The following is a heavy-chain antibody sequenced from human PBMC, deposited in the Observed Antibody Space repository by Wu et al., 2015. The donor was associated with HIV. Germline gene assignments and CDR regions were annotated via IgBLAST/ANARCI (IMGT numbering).Heavy chain of an antibody. CDR3: ARAKTGDYYDSSGYSDAFDI. V-gene: IGHV1-69*12. CDR2: IIPIFGTA. CDR1: GGTFSSYA. D-gene: IGHD3-22*01. J-gene: IGHJ3*02. Sequence: QVQLVQSGAEVKKPGSSVKVSCKASGGTFSSYAISWVRQAPGQGLEWMGGIIPIFGTANYAQKFQGRVTITADESTSTAYMELNSLRSEDTAVYYCARAKTGDYYDSSGYSDAFDIWGQGTMVTVSS.